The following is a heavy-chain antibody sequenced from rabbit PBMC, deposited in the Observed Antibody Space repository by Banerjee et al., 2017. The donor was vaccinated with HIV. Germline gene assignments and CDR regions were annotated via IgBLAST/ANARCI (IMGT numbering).Heavy chain of an antibody. D-gene: IGHD4-1*01. CDR2: IYIGSSGTT. J-gene: IGHJ4*01. V-gene: IGHV1S45*01. CDR3: ARDLAGVIGWNFNL. Sequence: QEQLEESGGGLVEPGGTLKLSCKASGFTLSSDWMCWVRQAPGKGLELIACIYIGSSGTTYYASWAKGRFTISKTSSTTVTLQMTSLTAADMATYFCARDLAGVIGWNFNLWGQGTLVTVS. CDR1: GFTLSSDW.